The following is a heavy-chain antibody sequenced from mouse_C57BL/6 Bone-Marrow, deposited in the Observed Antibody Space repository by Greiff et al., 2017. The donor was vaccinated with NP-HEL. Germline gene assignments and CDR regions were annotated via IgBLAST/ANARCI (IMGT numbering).Heavy chain of an antibody. D-gene: IGHD4-1*01. CDR1: GFTFSSYT. V-gene: IGHV5-9*01. CDR3: ARRELGRWYFDV. CDR2: ISGGGGNT. J-gene: IGHJ1*03. Sequence: EVKVVESGGGLVKPGGSLKLSCAASGFTFSSYTMSWVRQTPEKRLEWVATISGGGGNTYYPDSVKGRFTISRDNAKNTLYLQMSSLRSEDTALYYCARRELGRWYFDVWGTGTTVTVSS.